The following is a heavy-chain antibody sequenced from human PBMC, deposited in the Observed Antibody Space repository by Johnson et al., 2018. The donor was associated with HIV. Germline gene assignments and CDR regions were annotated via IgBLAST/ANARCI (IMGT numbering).Heavy chain of an antibody. J-gene: IGHJ3*02. CDR1: GFTFSTYA. CDR2: ISYDGSNK. CDR3: ATSGLTLGSSSSHAFDI. V-gene: IGHV3-30*04. Sequence: VQLVESGGGVVQPGRSLRLSCAASGFTFSTYAMHWVRQTPGKGLEWVAIISYDGSNKYYADSVKGRFTISRDNSKNTLYLQMNGLRAEDTAMYYCATSGLTLGSSSSHAFDIWGQGTMVTVSS. D-gene: IGHD6-6*01.